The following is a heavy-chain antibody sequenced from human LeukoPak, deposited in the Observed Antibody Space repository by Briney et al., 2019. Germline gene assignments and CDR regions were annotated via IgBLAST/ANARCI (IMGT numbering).Heavy chain of an antibody. D-gene: IGHD4-17*01. CDR1: GFTFSSYW. Sequence: PGGSLRLSCAASGFTFSSYWMHWVRQAPGKGLVWVSRINSDGSSTRYADSVKGRFTISRDNAKNTLYLQMNSLRAEDTAVYYCARAQPPLNGDYVGWGQGTLVTVSS. J-gene: IGHJ4*02. CDR2: INSDGSST. V-gene: IGHV3-74*01. CDR3: ARAQPPLNGDYVG.